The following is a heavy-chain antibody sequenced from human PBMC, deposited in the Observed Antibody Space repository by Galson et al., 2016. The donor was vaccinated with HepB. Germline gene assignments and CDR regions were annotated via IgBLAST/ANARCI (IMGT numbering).Heavy chain of an antibody. D-gene: IGHD6-19*01. J-gene: IGHJ4*02. CDR3: ARHGAVAGSDPVHFYLDY. CDR2: GST. V-gene: IGHV4-39*01. Sequence: GSTYYSESLESRLTISVDTSKNQFSLRLNSVTAADTAVYFCARHGAVAGSDPVHFYLDYWGQGTLVTVSS.